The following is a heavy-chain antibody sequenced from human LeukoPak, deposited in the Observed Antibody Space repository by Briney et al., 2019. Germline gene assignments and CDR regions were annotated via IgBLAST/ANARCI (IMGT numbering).Heavy chain of an antibody. Sequence: GGSLRLSCAASGFTFSSYGMHWVRRAPGKGLEWVAVISYDGSNKYYADSVKGRFTISRDNSKNTLYLQMNSQRAEDTAVYYCAREAAAGYGMDVWGQGTTVTVSS. J-gene: IGHJ6*02. D-gene: IGHD6-13*01. CDR3: AREAAAGYGMDV. V-gene: IGHV3-30*03. CDR2: ISYDGSNK. CDR1: GFTFSSYG.